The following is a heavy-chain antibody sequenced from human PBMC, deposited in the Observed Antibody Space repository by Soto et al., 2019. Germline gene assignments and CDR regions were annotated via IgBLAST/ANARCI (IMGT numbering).Heavy chain of an antibody. Sequence: QITLKESGPTLVKPTQPLTLTCTFSGFSLSTSGVGVGWIRQPPGKALEWLALIYWDDDKRYSPSLKSRLTITKDTSKNQVVLTMTNMDPVDTATYYCAHSKGVLWWHPGGYYYMDVWGKGTTVTVSS. CDR3: AHSKGVLWWHPGGYYYMDV. V-gene: IGHV2-5*02. D-gene: IGHD2-21*01. J-gene: IGHJ6*03. CDR1: GFSLSTSGVG. CDR2: IYWDDDK.